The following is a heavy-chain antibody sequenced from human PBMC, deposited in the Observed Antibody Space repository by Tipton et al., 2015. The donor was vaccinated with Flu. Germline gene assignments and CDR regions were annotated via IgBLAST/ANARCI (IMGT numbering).Heavy chain of an antibody. V-gene: IGHV4-61*02. J-gene: IGHJ4*02. Sequence: TLSLTCTVSGGSISSDSYYWTWLRQPAGKGLEWIGRIYITGNTNYNPSLKSRVTISVDTSKNQFSLKLNSVTAADTAVYYCARELRSYYDGSGYYYVDWGQGTQVTVSS. CDR1: GGSISSDSYY. CDR2: IYITGNT. CDR3: ARELRSYYDGSGYYYVD. D-gene: IGHD3-22*01.